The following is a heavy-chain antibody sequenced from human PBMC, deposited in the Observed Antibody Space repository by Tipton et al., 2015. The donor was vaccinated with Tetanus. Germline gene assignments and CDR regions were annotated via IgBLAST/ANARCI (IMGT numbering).Heavy chain of an antibody. J-gene: IGHJ6*02. CDR2: ISYDGSNK. V-gene: IGHV3-30*04. CDR1: GFTFSSYA. D-gene: IGHD2-2*01. Sequence: SLRLSCAASGFTFSSYAMHWVRQAPGKGLEWVAVISYDGSNKYYADSVKGRFTISRDNSKNTLYLQMNSLRAEDTAVYYCANGACSSTSCSYYYYGMDVWGQGTTVTVSS. CDR3: ANGACSSTSCSYYYYGMDV.